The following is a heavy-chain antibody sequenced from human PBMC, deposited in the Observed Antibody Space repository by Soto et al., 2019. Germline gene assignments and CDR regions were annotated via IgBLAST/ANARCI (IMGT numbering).Heavy chain of an antibody. J-gene: IGHJ4*02. Sequence: QVQLVQSGAEVKKPGASVEVSCKASGYTFTSYGISWVRQAPGQGLEWMGWISAYNGNTNYAQKLQGRVTMTTDTSTSTAYMELRSLRSDDTAVYYCASRGDGYSYGYGVLHYWGQGTLVTVSS. CDR3: ASRGDGYSYGYGVLHY. D-gene: IGHD5-18*01. CDR1: GYTFTSYG. CDR2: ISAYNGNT. V-gene: IGHV1-18*01.